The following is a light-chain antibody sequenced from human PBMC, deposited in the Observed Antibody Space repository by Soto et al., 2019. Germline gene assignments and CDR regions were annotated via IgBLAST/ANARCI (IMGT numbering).Light chain of an antibody. CDR2: AAV. J-gene: IGKJ2*02. CDR3: KQTCTTPLCT. V-gene: IGKV1-39*01. Sequence: DVQMTQSPFFLSASVGDRVAITCRASQPISGYLNWYQHKPGRAPKLLVRAAVSLHPGVPPRFSGARSGTDVSLSNSSLEHEECATYFWKQTCTTPLCTFGQGTHVEI. CDR1: QPISGY.